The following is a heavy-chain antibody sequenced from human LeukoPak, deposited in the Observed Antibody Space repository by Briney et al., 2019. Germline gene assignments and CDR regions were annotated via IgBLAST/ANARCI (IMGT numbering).Heavy chain of an antibody. CDR1: GGSINSGGYY. V-gene: IGHV4-39*01. D-gene: IGHD3-22*01. Sequence: PSETLSLTCSVSGGSINSGGYYWSWIRQPPGKGLEWIGSIYYSGSTYYNPSLKSRVTISVDTSKNQFSLKLSSVTAADTAVYYCARKTPYYYDSSGSLFDYWGQGTLVTVSS. J-gene: IGHJ4*02. CDR2: IYYSGST. CDR3: ARKTPYYYDSSGSLFDY.